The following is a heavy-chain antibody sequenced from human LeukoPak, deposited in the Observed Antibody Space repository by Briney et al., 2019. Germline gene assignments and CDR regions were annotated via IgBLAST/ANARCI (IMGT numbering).Heavy chain of an antibody. D-gene: IGHD6-13*01. V-gene: IGHV3-21*01. J-gene: IGHJ4*02. CDR3: VMYSRADY. CDR2: ISTSSSYI. Sequence: GGSLRLSCAASGFTFSSYSMNWVRQAPGKGLEWVSFISTSSSYIYYADSMKGRVTISRDNAKNSLYLQMNSLRAEDTAVYYCVMYSRADYWGQGTLVTVSS. CDR1: GFTFSSYS.